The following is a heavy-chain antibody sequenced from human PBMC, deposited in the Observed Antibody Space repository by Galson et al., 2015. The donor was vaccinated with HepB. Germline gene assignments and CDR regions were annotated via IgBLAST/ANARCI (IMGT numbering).Heavy chain of an antibody. CDR2: VYYSGST. Sequence: SETLSLTCTLSGDSITNSRFYWGWIRQSPVRGLEWIGSVYYSGSTYYNPSLESRATISVDTSQNQFSLNPSSVTATDTAVYYCARTLDITLVPSSILGGLFSNWGQGTLVTVSS. V-gene: IGHV4-39*01. CDR1: GDSITNSRFY. D-gene: IGHD3-22*01. J-gene: IGHJ4*02. CDR3: ARTLDITLVPSSILGGLFSN.